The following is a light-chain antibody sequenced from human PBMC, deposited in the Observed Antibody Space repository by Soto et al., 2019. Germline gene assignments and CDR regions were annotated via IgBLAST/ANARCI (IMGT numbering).Light chain of an antibody. CDR1: SSDVGGYNY. CDR3: SSYTSSSTVV. Sequence: QSALTQPASVSGSPGQSITISCTGTSSDVGGYNYVSWYQQHPGKAPKLMIFDVSNRPSEVSNRFSGSRSGNTASLTISGLQAEDEADYYYSSYTSSSTVVFGGGTKLTVL. J-gene: IGLJ2*01. V-gene: IGLV2-14*01. CDR2: DVS.